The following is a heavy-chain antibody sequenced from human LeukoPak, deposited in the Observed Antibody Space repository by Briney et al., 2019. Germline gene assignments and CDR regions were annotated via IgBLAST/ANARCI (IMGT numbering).Heavy chain of an antibody. CDR1: GYSISSGYY. Sequence: PSETLSLTCSVSGYSISSGYYWGWIRQPPGKGLEWIREIYHSGNTNYNPSLKSRVTISLDKSKNQFSLKLRSVTAADTAVYYCAREEMPGKFDYWGQGTLVTVSS. CDR2: IYHSGNT. V-gene: IGHV4-38-2*02. D-gene: IGHD1-26*01. CDR3: AREEMPGKFDY. J-gene: IGHJ4*02.